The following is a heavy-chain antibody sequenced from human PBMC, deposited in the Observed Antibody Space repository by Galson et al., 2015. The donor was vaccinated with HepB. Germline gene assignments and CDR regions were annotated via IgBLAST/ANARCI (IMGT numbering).Heavy chain of an antibody. V-gene: IGHV3-21*01. D-gene: IGHD2-8*02. CDR3: ATMLSWWSFDS. Sequence: SLRLSCAASGFTFSSYNMNWVRQAPGKGLEWVSSISSSSSHIYYADSVKGRFTISRDNAKNSLHLQMNSLRAEDTAVYYCATMLSWWSFDSWGQGTLVTVSS. CDR1: GFTFSSYN. J-gene: IGHJ4*02. CDR2: ISSSSSHI.